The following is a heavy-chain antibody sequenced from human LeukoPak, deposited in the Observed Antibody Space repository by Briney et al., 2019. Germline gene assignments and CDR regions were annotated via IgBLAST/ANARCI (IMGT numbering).Heavy chain of an antibody. CDR3: AREGSYGDSDY. Sequence: GGSLRLSCAASGFTFSSYGMHWVRQAPGKGLEYVSAINSNGGSTYYANSVKGRFTVSRDNSKNTLYLQMGSLRAEDMAVYYCAREGSYGDSDYWGQGTLVTVSS. V-gene: IGHV3-64*01. CDR1: GFTFSSYG. D-gene: IGHD5-18*01. CDR2: INSNGGST. J-gene: IGHJ4*02.